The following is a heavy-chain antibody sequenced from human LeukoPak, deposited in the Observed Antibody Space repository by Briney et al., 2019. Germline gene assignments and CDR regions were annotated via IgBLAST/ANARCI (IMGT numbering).Heavy chain of an antibody. J-gene: IGHJ3*02. CDR1: GFTFSSYS. V-gene: IGHV3-48*01. Sequence: GGSLTLSCAASGFTFSSYSMNWVRQAPGKGLEWVSYISSSSNTIYYADSVKGRFTISRDNAKNSLYLQMNSLRAEDTAVYYCARDFRTDIWGQGTMVTVSS. CDR2: ISSSSNTI. CDR3: ARDFRTDI.